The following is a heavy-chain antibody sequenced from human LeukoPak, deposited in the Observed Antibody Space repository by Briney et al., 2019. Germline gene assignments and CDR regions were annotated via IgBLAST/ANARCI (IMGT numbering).Heavy chain of an antibody. D-gene: IGHD5-12*01. CDR1: GYTFTGYY. V-gene: IGHV1-2*02. CDR2: INPNSGGT. CDR3: ARDSSGYGMDFDY. Sequence: GASVKVSCKASGYTFTGYYMHWVRQAPGQGLEWMGWINPNSGGTNYAQKFQGRVTMTRDTSISTAYMGLSTLRSDDTAVYYCARDSSGYGMDFDYWGQGTLVTVSS. J-gene: IGHJ4*02.